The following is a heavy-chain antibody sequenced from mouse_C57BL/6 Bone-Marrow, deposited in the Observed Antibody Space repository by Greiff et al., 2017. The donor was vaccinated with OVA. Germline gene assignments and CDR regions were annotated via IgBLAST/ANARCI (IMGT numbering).Heavy chain of an antibody. Sequence: EVQLQESGPGLVQPSPSLSLSCSVSGYSITSGYYWYLIRQPPGNLLEWMGYISYDGSNNYNPSFKNRISITRDTSKNQFCLKLNSVTTEDTATYYCARDAMDYWGQGTSVTVSS. CDR3: ARDAMDY. J-gene: IGHJ4*01. CDR2: ISYDGSN. CDR1: GYSITSGYY. V-gene: IGHV3-6*01.